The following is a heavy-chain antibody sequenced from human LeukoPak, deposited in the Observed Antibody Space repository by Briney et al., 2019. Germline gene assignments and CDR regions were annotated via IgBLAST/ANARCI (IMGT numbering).Heavy chain of an antibody. CDR2: IKSNTDGGTT. D-gene: IGHD1-26*01. Sequence: KPGGSLRLSCAAPGFTFSNGWMSWVRQAPGKGLEWVGHIKSNTDGGTTDYGAPVKGRFTISRDDSKNTLYLQMNSLKTEDTAVYYCATNTLGAQDLDYWGQGTLVTVSS. CDR1: GFTFSNGW. V-gene: IGHV3-15*01. J-gene: IGHJ4*02. CDR3: ATNTLGAQDLDY.